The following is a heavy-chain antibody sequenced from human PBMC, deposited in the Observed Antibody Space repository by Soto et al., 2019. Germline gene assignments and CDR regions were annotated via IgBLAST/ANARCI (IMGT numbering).Heavy chain of an antibody. V-gene: IGHV3-7*01. Sequence: ELQLVASGGGLVQPGGSLRLSCAASGFTFSNYWMNWVRQAPGKGLEWVANIKEDGSEKEYVDAVKGRFTISRDNAKILMYLEVNSLTAEDTGAYYCARVPFLEWYGAFDIWGQGTMVTVSS. CDR3: ARVPFLEWYGAFDI. J-gene: IGHJ3*02. CDR2: IKEDGSEK. D-gene: IGHD3-3*02. CDR1: GFTFSNYW.